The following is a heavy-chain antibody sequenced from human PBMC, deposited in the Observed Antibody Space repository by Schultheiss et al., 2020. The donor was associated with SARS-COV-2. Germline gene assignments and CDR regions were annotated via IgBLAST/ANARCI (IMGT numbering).Heavy chain of an antibody. CDR1: GGSFSGYY. J-gene: IGHJ4*02. Sequence: SETLSLTCAVYGGSFSGYYWSWIRQPPGKGLEWIGEINHSGSTNYNPSLKSRVTISVDTSKNQFSLKLSSVTAADTAVYYCARGVYGSGSYYNVGYFDYWGQGTLVTVSS. CDR2: INHSGST. D-gene: IGHD3-10*01. V-gene: IGHV4-34*01. CDR3: ARGVYGSGSYYNVGYFDY.